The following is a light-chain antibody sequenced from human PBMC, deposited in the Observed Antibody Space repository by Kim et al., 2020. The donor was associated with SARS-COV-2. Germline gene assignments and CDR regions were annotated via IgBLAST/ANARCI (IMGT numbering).Light chain of an antibody. V-gene: IGLV1-36*01. Sequence: QRVTTSCSGSGSNIGSSAVNWYQQVPGKAPKLLIYYDDLLPSGVSDRFSGSKSGTSASLAISGLQSEDEADYYCAAWDDSLNGWVFGGGTQLTVL. CDR1: GSNIGSSA. J-gene: IGLJ3*02. CDR2: YDD. CDR3: AAWDDSLNGWV.